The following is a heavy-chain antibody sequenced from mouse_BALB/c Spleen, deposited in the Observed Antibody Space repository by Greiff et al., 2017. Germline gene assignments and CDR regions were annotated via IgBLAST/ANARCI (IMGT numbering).Heavy chain of an antibody. J-gene: IGHJ3*01. V-gene: IGHV2-6-7*01. D-gene: IGHD2-4*01. Sequence: VKLVESGPGLVAPSQSLSITCTVSGFSLTGYGVNWVRQPPGKGLEWLGMIWGDGSTDYNSALKSRLSISKDNSKSQVFLKLNSLQTDDTATYYCAKPDYDYDGAWFAYWGQGTLVTVSA. CDR1: GFSLTGYG. CDR3: AKPDYDYDGAWFAY. CDR2: IWGDGST.